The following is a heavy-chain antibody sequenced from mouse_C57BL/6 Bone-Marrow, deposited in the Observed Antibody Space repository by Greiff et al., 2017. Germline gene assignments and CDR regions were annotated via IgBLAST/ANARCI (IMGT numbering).Heavy chain of an antibody. CDR3: ARGYCGRFAY. D-gene: IGHD2-14*01. CDR1: GYTFTSYG. V-gene: IGHV1-58*01. Sequence: EVQLQQSGAELVRPGSSVKMSCTTSGYTFTSYGIHWVKQRPGQGLEWIGYIYPGNGYTDYNAKFKGKATLTSDTSSSTAYMQLSSLTSEDSAVYFCARGYCGRFAYWGQGTLVTVSA. CDR2: IYPGNGYT. J-gene: IGHJ3*01.